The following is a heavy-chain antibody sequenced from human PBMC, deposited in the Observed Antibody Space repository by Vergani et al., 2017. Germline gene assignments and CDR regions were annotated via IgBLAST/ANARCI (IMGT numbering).Heavy chain of an antibody. V-gene: IGHV4-39*07. CDR2: IYHSGST. CDR3: ARECELERLGGVESLDAFDI. J-gene: IGHJ3*02. D-gene: IGHD1-1*01. Sequence: QLQLQESGPGLVKPSETLSITCTVSGGSISSSSYYWGWIRQPPGKGLELIGEIYHSGSTNYNPSLKSRVTISVDKSKNQFSLKLSSVTAADTAVYYCARECELERLGGVESLDAFDIWGQGTMVTVSS. CDR1: GGSISSSSYY.